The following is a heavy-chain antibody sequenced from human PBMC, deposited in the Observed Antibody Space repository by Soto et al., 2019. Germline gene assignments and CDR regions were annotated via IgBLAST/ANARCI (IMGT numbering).Heavy chain of an antibody. CDR3: ARGIQYRYGMDV. V-gene: IGHV3-74*01. Sequence: EVQVVESGGTLVQPEGSLRLSCAAAGFTFTNYWMHWVRQAPGKGLVWVSRINGDGSTAFYADSVKGRFTISRDNAKNTVYLHMNSLGAEDTAIYYCARGIQYRYGMDVWGQGTTVTVSS. J-gene: IGHJ6*02. D-gene: IGHD4-4*01. CDR1: GFTFTNYW. CDR2: INGDGSTA.